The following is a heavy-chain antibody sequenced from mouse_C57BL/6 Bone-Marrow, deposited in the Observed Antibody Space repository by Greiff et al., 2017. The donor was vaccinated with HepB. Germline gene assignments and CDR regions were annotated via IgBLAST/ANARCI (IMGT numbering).Heavy chain of an antibody. CDR3: TREWLLQRAYAMDY. D-gene: IGHD2-3*01. Sequence: EVQGVESGEGLVKPGGSLKLSCAASGFTFSSYAMSWVRQTPEKRLEWVAYISSGGDYIYYADTVKGRFTISRDNARNTLYLQMSSLKSEDTAMYYCTREWLLQRAYAMDYWGQGTSVTVSS. CDR1: GFTFSSYA. V-gene: IGHV5-9-1*02. J-gene: IGHJ4*01. CDR2: ISSGGDYI.